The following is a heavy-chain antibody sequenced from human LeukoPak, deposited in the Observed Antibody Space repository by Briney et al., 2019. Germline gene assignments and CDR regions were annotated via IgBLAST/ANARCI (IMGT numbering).Heavy chain of an antibody. CDR2: ISSSGSTI. Sequence: GGSLRLSCAASGFTFSSYEMNWVRQAPGKGLEWVSYISSSGSTIYYADSVKGRFTISRDNAKTSLYLQMHSLRAEDTAVYYCARGGIDEYSFDYWGQGTLVTVSS. V-gene: IGHV3-48*03. CDR3: ARGGIDEYSFDY. D-gene: IGHD2/OR15-2a*01. J-gene: IGHJ4*02. CDR1: GFTFSSYE.